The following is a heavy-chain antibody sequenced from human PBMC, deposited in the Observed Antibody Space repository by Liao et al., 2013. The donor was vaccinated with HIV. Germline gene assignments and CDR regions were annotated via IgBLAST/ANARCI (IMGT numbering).Heavy chain of an antibody. J-gene: IGHJ2*01. CDR3: ARGRDSSWGYFDL. CDR2: FYHSGST. CDR1: GGSISSSSYY. Sequence: QVQLQESGPGLVKPSETLSLTCTVSGGSISSSSYYWGWIRQPPGKGLEWIGYFYHSGSTYYNPSLKSRVTISVDRSKNQFSLTLTSVTAADTAVYYCARGRDSSWGYFDLWGRGTLVSVSS. D-gene: IGHD5-24*01. V-gene: IGHV4-39*07.